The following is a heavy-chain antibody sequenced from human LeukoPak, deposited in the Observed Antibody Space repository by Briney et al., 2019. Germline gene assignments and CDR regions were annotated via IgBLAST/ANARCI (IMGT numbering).Heavy chain of an antibody. CDR2: ISRSGTTK. CDR3: AREGRGYYGDFDY. Sequence: PGGSLRLSCAASGFIFSDHDMDWIRQAPGKGLEWISYISRSGTTKYYADSVKGSFTISRDNADNSLYLQLNSLRAEDTAVYYCAREGRGYYGDFDYWGQGTLVTVSS. V-gene: IGHV3-11*01. D-gene: IGHD3-22*01. CDR1: GFIFSDHD. J-gene: IGHJ4*02.